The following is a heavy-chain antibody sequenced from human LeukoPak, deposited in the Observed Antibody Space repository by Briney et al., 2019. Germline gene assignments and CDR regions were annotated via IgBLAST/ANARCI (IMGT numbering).Heavy chain of an antibody. D-gene: IGHD3-22*01. CDR3: ARDHFREYYYDSTTPWFAY. V-gene: IGHV3-21*01. CDR1: GFTFSSYS. J-gene: IGHJ4*02. CDR2: ISSSSSYI. Sequence: GGSLRLSCAASGFTFSSYSMNWVRQAPGKGLEWVSSISSSSSYIYYADSVKGRFTISRDNAENSLYLQMNSLRAEDTAVYYCARDHFREYYYDSTTPWFAYWGQGTLVTVSS.